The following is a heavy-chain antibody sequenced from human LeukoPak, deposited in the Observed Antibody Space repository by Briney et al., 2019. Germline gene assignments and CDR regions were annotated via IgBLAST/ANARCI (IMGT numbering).Heavy chain of an antibody. Sequence: ASVKVSCKASGYTFSSYGISWVRQAPGQGLEWMGWISAYNADTNYAQEFQGRVTITADKSTSTAYMELSSLRSEDTAVYYCARGILGVTSNWFDPWGQGTLVTVSS. V-gene: IGHV1-18*01. D-gene: IGHD3-10*01. J-gene: IGHJ5*02. CDR1: GYTFSSYG. CDR2: ISAYNADT. CDR3: ARGILGVTSNWFDP.